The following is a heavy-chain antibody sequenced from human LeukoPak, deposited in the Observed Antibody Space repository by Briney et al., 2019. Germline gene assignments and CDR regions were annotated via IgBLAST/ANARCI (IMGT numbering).Heavy chain of an antibody. J-gene: IGHJ4*02. D-gene: IGHD1-20*01. CDR3: ATITGSPDY. Sequence: GGSLKLSCAASGFTLDKYGIHWVRQAPGKGLEWVARISHDGKNKFYADSVKGRFTISRQNSKNTVYLQMGSLTTEDTSLYYCATITGSPDYWGQGSLVTVSS. CDR1: GFTLDKYG. V-gene: IGHV3-30*02. CDR2: ISHDGKNK.